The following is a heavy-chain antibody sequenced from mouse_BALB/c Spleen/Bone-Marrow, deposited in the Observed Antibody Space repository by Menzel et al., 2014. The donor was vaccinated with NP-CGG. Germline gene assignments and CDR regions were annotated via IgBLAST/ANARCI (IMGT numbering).Heavy chain of an antibody. J-gene: IGHJ2*01. CDR3: ARQGGPYYFDY. V-gene: IGHV1S56*01. D-gene: IGHD3-3*01. CDR2: IYPGDGST. CDR1: GYTFXSYY. Sequence: VMLVESGPELVKPGASVKMSCKASGYTFXSYYIHWVKQRPGQGLEWIGWIYPGDGSTKYNEKFKGKTTLTADKSSSTAYMLLSSLTSEDSAIYFCARQGGPYYFDYWGQGTTLTVSS.